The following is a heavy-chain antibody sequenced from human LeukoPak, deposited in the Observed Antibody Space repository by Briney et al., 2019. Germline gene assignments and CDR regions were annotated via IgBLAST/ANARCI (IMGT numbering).Heavy chain of an antibody. D-gene: IGHD6-13*01. CDR1: GGSFSGYY. Sequence: PSETLSLTCAVYGGSFSGYYWTWIRQTPEKGLEWIGEMNPSGSTNYNPSLKSRVTISVDTSKNQFSLKLSSVTAADTAVYYCASLAAAGTLGLWFDPWGQGTLVTVSS. J-gene: IGHJ5*02. V-gene: IGHV4-34*01. CDR2: MNPSGST. CDR3: ASLAAAGTLGLWFDP.